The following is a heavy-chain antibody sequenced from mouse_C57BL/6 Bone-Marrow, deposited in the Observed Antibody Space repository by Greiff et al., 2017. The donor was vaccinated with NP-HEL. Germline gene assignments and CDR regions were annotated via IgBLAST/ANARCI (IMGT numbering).Heavy chain of an antibody. CDR1: GFTFSDYG. CDR3: ARGLRRTYYAMDY. V-gene: IGHV5-17*01. D-gene: IGHD2-4*01. Sequence: EVQLQQSGGGLVKPGGSLKLSCAASGFTFSDYGMHWVRQAPEKGLEWVAYISSGSSTIYSVDTVKGRFTISRDNAKNTLFLQMTSLRSEDTAMYYCARGLRRTYYAMDYWGQGTSVTVSS. J-gene: IGHJ4*01. CDR2: ISSGSSTI.